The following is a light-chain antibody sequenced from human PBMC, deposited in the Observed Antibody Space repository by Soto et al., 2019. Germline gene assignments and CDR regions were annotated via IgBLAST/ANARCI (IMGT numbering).Light chain of an antibody. J-gene: IGLJ2*01. CDR1: SSNIGSNT. V-gene: IGLV1-44*01. CDR2: SNN. CDR3: AAWDDSLSGPV. Sequence: QSVLTQPPSASGTPGQRVTISCSGSSSNIGSNTVNWYQQLPGTAPKHLIFSNNQRPSGVPDRFSGSKSGTSASLAISGLQPEDEADYYCAAWDDSLSGPVFGGGTKLTVL.